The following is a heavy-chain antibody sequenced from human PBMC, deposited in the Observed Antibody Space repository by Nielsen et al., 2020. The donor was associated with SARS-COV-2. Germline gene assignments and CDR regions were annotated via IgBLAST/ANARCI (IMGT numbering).Heavy chain of an antibody. J-gene: IGHJ5*02. Sequence: GEPLKISCAASGFTFSGSTVHWVRQAPGKGLEWVGRIRTKPNYYATVYRPSVKGRFIISRDDSKSTAYLQMHSLQTEDSGFYFCTSGADVYDPFDPWGPGTLVTVSS. CDR1: GFTFSGST. D-gene: IGHD5/OR15-5a*01. CDR2: IRTKPNYYAT. CDR3: TSGADVYDPFDP. V-gene: IGHV3-73*01.